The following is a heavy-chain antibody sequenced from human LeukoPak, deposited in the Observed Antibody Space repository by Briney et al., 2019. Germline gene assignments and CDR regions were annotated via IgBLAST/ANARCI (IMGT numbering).Heavy chain of an antibody. CDR2: ISYDGSNK. CDR3: AKELGYSYGLFDY. J-gene: IGHJ4*02. CDR1: GFTFSSYG. Sequence: GRSLRLSCAASGFTFSSYGMHWFRQAPGKGLEWVAVISYDGSNKYYADSVKGRFTISRDNSKNTLYLQMNSLRAEDTAVYYCAKELGYSYGLFDYWGQGTLVTVSS. V-gene: IGHV3-30*18. D-gene: IGHD5-18*01.